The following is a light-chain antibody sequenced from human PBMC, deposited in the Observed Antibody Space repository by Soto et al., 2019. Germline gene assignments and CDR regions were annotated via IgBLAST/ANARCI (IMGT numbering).Light chain of an antibody. Sequence: QSALTQPASVSGSPGQSITISCTGTNSDVGAYDYVSWYQQHPGKAPKLVIYDVSNRPSGISYRFSGSKSGNTASLTISGLQAEDEADYHCSSYTTTSTYVFGSGTKLTVL. CDR2: DVS. J-gene: IGLJ1*01. CDR3: SSYTTTSTYV. V-gene: IGLV2-14*03. CDR1: NSDVGAYDY.